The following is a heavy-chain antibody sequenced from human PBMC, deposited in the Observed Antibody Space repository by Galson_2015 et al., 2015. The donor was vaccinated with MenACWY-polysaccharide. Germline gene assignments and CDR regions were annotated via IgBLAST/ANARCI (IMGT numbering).Heavy chain of an antibody. CDR2: IQYDGSNK. CDR3: AREGSRIVFHAFDV. D-gene: IGHD2-15*01. V-gene: IGHV3-33*05. J-gene: IGHJ3*01. CDR1: GIKFYGSG. Sequence: SLRLSCAASGIKFYGSGMHWVRQAPGKGLEWVAVIQYDGSNKVYADSVKGRFSISRDNSKNTLYLQMNSPRAEDTAAYYCAREGSRIVFHAFDVWGHGALV.